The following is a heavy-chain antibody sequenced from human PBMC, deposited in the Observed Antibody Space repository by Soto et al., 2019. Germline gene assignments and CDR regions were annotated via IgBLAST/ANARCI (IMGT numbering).Heavy chain of an antibody. D-gene: IGHD2-21*02. V-gene: IGHV3-13*01. Sequence: EVQLVESGGGLVQPGGSLRLSCAASGFTFSSYDMHWVRQATGKGLEWVSAIGTAGDTYYPGSVKGRFTISRENAKNSLYLQINSLRAGDTAVYYCARGTGDDAFDIWGQGTMVTVSS. CDR1: GFTFSSYD. CDR2: IGTAGDT. J-gene: IGHJ3*02. CDR3: ARGTGDDAFDI.